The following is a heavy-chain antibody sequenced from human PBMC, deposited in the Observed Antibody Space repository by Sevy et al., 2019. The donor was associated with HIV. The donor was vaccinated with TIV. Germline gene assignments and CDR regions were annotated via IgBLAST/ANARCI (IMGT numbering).Heavy chain of an antibody. J-gene: IGHJ6*02. CDR3: ANVRYCSSASCHSSAADRAFYYSYYGVDV. CDR2: IRYDGSNK. CDR1: GFIFSNYA. D-gene: IGHD2-2*01. Sequence: GGSLRLSCAASGFIFSNYAMHWVRQAPGQGLEWLAFIRYDGSNKHYADSVKGRFTISRDNSKNTLYLQMNSLRTEDMAVYYCANVRYCSSASCHSSAADRAFYYSYYGVDVWGQGTTVTVSS. V-gene: IGHV3-30*02.